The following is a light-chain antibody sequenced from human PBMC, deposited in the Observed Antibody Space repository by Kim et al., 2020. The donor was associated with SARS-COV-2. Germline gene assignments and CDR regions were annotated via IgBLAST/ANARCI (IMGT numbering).Light chain of an antibody. CDR1: QSVRNK. CDR2: DAS. J-gene: IGKJ5*01. V-gene: IGKV3-15*01. CDR3: QQYYNWVT. Sequence: SVSPGEGATRSCRASQSVRNKLAWYQQKPGQAPRLLISDASTRATDIPARFSGSGSGTEFTLTIGSLQSEDFAVYYCQQYYNWVTFGQGTRLEIK.